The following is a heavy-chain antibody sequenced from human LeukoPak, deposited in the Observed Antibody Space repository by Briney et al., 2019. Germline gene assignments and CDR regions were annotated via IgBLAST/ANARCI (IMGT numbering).Heavy chain of an antibody. D-gene: IGHD6-19*01. CDR3: AKPHSGWYYFDY. V-gene: IGHV3-74*01. Sequence: GGSLRLSCAASGFIFSSYRMHWVRQAPGKGLAWVSRMNSDGSSTSYADSVKGRFTISRDNAKNTLYLQMNSLRAEDSAVYYCAKPHSGWYYFDYWGQGTLVTVSS. CDR1: GFIFSSYR. J-gene: IGHJ4*02. CDR2: MNSDGSST.